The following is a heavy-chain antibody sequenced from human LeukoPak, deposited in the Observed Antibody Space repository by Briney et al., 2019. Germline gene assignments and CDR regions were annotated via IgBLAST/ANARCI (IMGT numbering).Heavy chain of an antibody. Sequence: GGSLRLSCAASGFTFSNYAMTWVRQAPGKGLEWVSTISGSGDTTYYADSVKGRFTISRDNSKNTLYLQMNSLRAEDTATYYCARGEFGDYYYFYMDVWGKGTTVTVSS. CDR2: ISGSGDTT. J-gene: IGHJ6*03. CDR3: ARGEFGDYYYFYMDV. V-gene: IGHV3-23*01. CDR1: GFTFSNYA. D-gene: IGHD2/OR15-2a*01.